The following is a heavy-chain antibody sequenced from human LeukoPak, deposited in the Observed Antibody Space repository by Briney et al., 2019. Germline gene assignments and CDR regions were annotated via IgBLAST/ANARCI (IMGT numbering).Heavy chain of an antibody. Sequence: GGSLRLSCAASGFTFSDYSMNWIRQAPGKGLEWVSSISSISGHIYYADSVKGRFTISRDNAKNSLYLQMNGPRDEDTAVYYCARLFRAGGDYWGQGTLVTVSS. CDR2: ISSISGHI. CDR3: ARLFRAGGDY. J-gene: IGHJ4*02. V-gene: IGHV3-21*06. D-gene: IGHD2-21*01. CDR1: GFTFSDYS.